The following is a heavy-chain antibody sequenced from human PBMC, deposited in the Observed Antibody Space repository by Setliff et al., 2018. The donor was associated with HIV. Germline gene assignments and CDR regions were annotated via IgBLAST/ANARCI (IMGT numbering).Heavy chain of an antibody. CDR1: GFTFSSYG. CDR2: ISYDGSNK. J-gene: IGHJ4*02. Sequence: GSLRLSCAASGFTFSSYGMHWVRQAPGKGLEWVAVISYDGSNKYYADSVKGRFTISRDNAKNSVYLQMNSLRAEDTAIYYCVRKQYHYDSSRPYYFDYWGQGTLVTVSS. D-gene: IGHD3-22*01. CDR3: VRKQYHYDSSRPYYFDY. V-gene: IGHV3-30*03.